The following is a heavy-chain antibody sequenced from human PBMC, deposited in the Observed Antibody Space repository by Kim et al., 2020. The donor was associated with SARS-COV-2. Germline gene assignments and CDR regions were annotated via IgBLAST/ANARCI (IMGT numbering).Heavy chain of an antibody. J-gene: IGHJ5*02. V-gene: IGHV1-2*06. CDR2: INPNSGGT. CDR3: ARPRYSGYVDYNWFDP. Sequence: ASVKVSCKASGYTFTGYYMHWVRQAPGQGLEWMGRINPNSGGTNYAQKFQGRVTMTRDTSISTAYMELSRLRSDDTAVYYCARPRYSGYVDYNWFDPWGQGTLVTVSS. D-gene: IGHD5-12*01. CDR1: GYTFTGYY.